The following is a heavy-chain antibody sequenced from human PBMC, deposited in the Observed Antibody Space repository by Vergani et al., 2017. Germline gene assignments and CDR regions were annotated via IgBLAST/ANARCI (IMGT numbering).Heavy chain of an antibody. CDR2: INPNSGGT. D-gene: IGHD2-21*02. J-gene: IGHJ6*02. CDR3: ARDPRGYGGDPEDYYYGMDV. V-gene: IGHV1-2*02. CDR1: GYTFTGDY. Sequence: QVQLVQSGAEVKKPGASVKVSCKASGYTFTGDYMHWVRQAPGQGLEWMGWINPNSGGTNYAQKFQGRVTMTRDTSISTAYMELSRLRSDDTAVYYCARDPRGYGGDPEDYYYGMDVWGQGTTVTVSS.